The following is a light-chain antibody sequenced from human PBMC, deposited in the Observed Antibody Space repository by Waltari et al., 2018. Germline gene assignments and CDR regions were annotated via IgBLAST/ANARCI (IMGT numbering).Light chain of an antibody. CDR3: QQYYSTPR. V-gene: IGKV1-NL1*01. J-gene: IGKJ1*01. CDR1: QDITNS. CDR2: AAS. Sequence: DIQMTQSPSSLSASVGDSVPITCRASQDITNSLTWYQQKPGKAPKLLLSAASRLESGVPSRFSGSGSGTDYTLTISSLQPEDCATYYCQQYYSTPRFGQGTKVEIK.